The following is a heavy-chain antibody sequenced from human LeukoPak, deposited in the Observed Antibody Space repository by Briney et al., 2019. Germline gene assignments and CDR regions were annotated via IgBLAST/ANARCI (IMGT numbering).Heavy chain of an antibody. CDR1: GYTFTSYG. D-gene: IGHD3-10*01. CDR2: INPSGGST. Sequence: ASVKVSRKASGYTFTSYGISWVRQAPGQGLEWMGIINPSGGSTSYAQKFQGRVTMTRDTSTSTVYMELSSLRSEDTAVYYCAREEYGSGSYTYWGQGTLVTVSS. J-gene: IGHJ4*02. V-gene: IGHV1-46*01. CDR3: AREEYGSGSYTY.